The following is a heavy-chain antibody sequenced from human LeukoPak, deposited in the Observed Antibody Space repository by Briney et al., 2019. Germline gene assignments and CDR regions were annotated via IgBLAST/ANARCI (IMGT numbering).Heavy chain of an antibody. V-gene: IGHV4-34*01. CDR1: GGSFSGYY. J-gene: IGHJ6*02. Sequence: PSETLSLTCAVYGGSFSGYYWSWIRQPPGKGLEWIGEINHSGSTNYNPSLKSRVTISVDTSKNQFSLKLSSVTAADTAVYYCARSPGVAYVWGSYRSDYYYGMDVWGQGTTVTVSS. CDR2: INHSGST. CDR3: ARSPGVAYVWGSYRSDYYYGMDV. D-gene: IGHD3-16*02.